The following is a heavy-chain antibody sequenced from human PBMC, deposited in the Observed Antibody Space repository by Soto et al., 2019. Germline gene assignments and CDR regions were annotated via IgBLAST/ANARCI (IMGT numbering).Heavy chain of an antibody. D-gene: IGHD3-10*01. V-gene: IGHV2-26*01. CDR1: GFSLSNARMG. Sequence: SCPTLVNPTETLTLTCTVSGFSLSNARMGXSWIRQPPGKALEWLAHIFSNDEKSYSTSLKSRLTISKDTSKSQVVLTMTNMDPVDTATYYCARLSRWFGESYYYYSYGMDVWGQGTTVTVSS. CDR2: IFSNDEK. CDR3: ARLSRWFGESYYYYSYGMDV. J-gene: IGHJ6*02.